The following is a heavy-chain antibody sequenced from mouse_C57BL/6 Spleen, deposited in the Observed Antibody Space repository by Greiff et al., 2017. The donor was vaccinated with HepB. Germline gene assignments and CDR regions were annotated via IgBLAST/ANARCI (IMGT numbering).Heavy chain of an antibody. CDR3: ARGPYYDYHYYAMDY. D-gene: IGHD2-4*01. CDR1: GYTFTDYN. CDR2: INPNNGGT. V-gene: IGHV1-18*01. Sequence: VQLQQSGPELVKPGASVKIPCKASGYTFTDYNMDWVKQSHGKSLEWIGDINPNNGGTIYNQKFKGKATLTVDKSSSTAYMELRSLTSEDTAVYYCARGPYYDYHYYAMDYWGQGTSVTVSS. J-gene: IGHJ4*01.